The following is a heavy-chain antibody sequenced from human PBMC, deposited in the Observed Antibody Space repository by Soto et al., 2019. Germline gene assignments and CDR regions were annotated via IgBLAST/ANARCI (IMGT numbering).Heavy chain of an antibody. Sequence: QVQLVQSGSEVKKPGSSVNVSCKASGGTFSSYAISWVRQAPGQGLEWMGASIPIFGTANYAPKFQGRVTITADESTSTAYMELSSLKSEDTAVYYCASEFLPGSGSYLYYYYCGMDVWGQGTTVTVSS. D-gene: IGHD1-26*01. V-gene: IGHV1-69*01. CDR1: GGTFSSYA. CDR3: ASEFLPGSGSYLYYYYCGMDV. CDR2: SIPIFGTA. J-gene: IGHJ6*02.